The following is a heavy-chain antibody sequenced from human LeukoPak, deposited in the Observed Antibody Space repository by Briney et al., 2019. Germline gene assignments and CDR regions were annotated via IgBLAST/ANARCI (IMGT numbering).Heavy chain of an antibody. CDR3: ARDRDVLRFLEWFGYYYYYYMDV. CDR1: GFTFSSYW. J-gene: IGHJ6*03. V-gene: IGHV3-7*01. D-gene: IGHD3-3*01. Sequence: TGGSLRLSCAASGFTFSSYWMSWVRQAPGKGLEWVANIKQDGSEKYYVDSVKGRFTISRDNAKNSLCLQMNSLRAEDTAVYYCARDRDVLRFLEWFGYYYYYYMDVWGKGTTVTVSS. CDR2: IKQDGSEK.